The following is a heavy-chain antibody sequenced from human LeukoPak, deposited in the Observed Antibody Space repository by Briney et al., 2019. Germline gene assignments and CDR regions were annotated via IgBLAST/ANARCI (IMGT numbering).Heavy chain of an antibody. Sequence: ASVKVSCKASGGTFSSYAISWVRQAPGQGLEWMGGIIPIFGTANYAQKFQGRVTITADESTSTAYMELSSLRSEDTAVYYCASGAGYSYGSPWGGVDYWGQGTLVTVSS. CDR1: GGTFSSYA. J-gene: IGHJ4*02. V-gene: IGHV1-69*13. CDR2: IIPIFGTA. D-gene: IGHD5-18*01. CDR3: ASGAGYSYGSPWGGVDY.